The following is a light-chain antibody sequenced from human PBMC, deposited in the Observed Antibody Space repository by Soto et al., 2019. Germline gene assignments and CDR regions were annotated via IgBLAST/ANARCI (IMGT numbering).Light chain of an antibody. J-gene: IGKJ1*01. Sequence: EVVMTPSRATLSVSPGERATLSCRASQSVSSNLAWYQQKPGQAHRLLIYGASTRATGIPARFSGSGSGTDFTLTISSLEAEDFAVYYCKQRSDWPPTVGNGTKVDIK. CDR2: GAS. CDR3: KQRSDWPPT. CDR1: QSVSSN. V-gene: IGKV3D-15*01.